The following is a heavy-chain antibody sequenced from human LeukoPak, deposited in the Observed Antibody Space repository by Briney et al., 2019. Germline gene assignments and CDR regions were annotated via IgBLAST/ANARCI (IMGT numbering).Heavy chain of an antibody. CDR3: ARGLTGIDY. CDR1: GDSISSGADY. Sequence: SETLSLTCTVSGDSISSGADYWNRIRQPPGKGLEWIGYIYYSGTTYYNPSLKSRVTISVDTSKNQFSLKLSSVTAADAAVYYCARGLTGIDYWGQGTLVTVSS. J-gene: IGHJ4*02. D-gene: IGHD3-9*01. CDR2: IYYSGTT. V-gene: IGHV4-30-4*01.